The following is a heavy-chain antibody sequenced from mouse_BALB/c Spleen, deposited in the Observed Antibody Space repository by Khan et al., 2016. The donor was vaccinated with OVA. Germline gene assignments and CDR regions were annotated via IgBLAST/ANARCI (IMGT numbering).Heavy chain of an antibody. CDR1: GFSLTSYG. Sequence: QVQLKESGPGLVQPSQSLSITCSVSGFSLTSYGVHWVRQSPGKGLEWLGVIWRGGSTDYNATFMSRLSITKDNSKSQVFFKMSSLQTDDAAIYYCAKNIVYAMDYWGQGTSVTVSS. J-gene: IGHJ4*01. CDR2: IWRGGST. CDR3: AKNIVYAMDY. V-gene: IGHV2-5*01.